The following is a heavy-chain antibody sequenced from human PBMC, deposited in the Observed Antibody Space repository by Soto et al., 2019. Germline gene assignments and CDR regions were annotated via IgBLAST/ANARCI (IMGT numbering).Heavy chain of an antibody. J-gene: IGHJ6*02. V-gene: IGHV1-69*13. D-gene: IGHD1-1*01. Sequence: SVKVSCKASGGTFSSYAISWVRQAPGQGLEWMGGIIPIFGTANYAQKFQGRVTITADESTSTAYMELSSLRSEDTAVYYCARDKNWNDAPPSAPNETTYYYYGMDVWDQGTTVTVSS. CDR1: GGTFSSYA. CDR2: IIPIFGTA. CDR3: ARDKNWNDAPPSAPNETTYYYYGMDV.